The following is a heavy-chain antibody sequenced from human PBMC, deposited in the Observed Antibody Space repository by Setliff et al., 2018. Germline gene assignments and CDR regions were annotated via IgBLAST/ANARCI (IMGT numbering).Heavy chain of an antibody. Sequence: SETLSLTCTVSGGSITSGSFFWSWIRQPAGKKLEWIGRIHASGSPDYNPSFKSRVTISRDTSTNQFSLKLGSVTAADTAVYYCARERYFDWCLGDWGQGIQVTVSS. V-gene: IGHV4-61*02. J-gene: IGHJ4*02. D-gene: IGHD3-9*01. CDR3: ARERYFDWCLGD. CDR2: IHASGSP. CDR1: GGSITSGSFF.